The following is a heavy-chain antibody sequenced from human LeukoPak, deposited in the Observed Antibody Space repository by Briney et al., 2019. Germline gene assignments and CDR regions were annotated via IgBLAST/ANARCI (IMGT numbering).Heavy chain of an antibody. D-gene: IGHD4-23*01. CDR1: GFTFSSYA. V-gene: IGHV3-30*04. CDR2: ISYDGSNK. Sequence: GGSLRLSCAASGFTFSSYAMHWVRQPPAKGREGVAVISYDGSNKYYADSVKGRFTISRDNSKNTLYLQMNSLGADDTAVYYCARDGLRWVFSLYAFDIWGQGTMVTVSS. CDR3: ARDGLRWVFSLYAFDI. J-gene: IGHJ3*02.